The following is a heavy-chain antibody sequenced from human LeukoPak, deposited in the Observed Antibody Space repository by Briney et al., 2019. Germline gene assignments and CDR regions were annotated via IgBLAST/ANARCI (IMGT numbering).Heavy chain of an antibody. Sequence: GSPRLSCAAPEFTVMISYMSWVRQAPGKGLWWVSVIYRDGSTYYADSVKGRFTLSRDNSKNTLYLQMNSLRAEDTAVYNRARGRGSGSYHLDYWGQGTLVTVSS. J-gene: IGHJ4*02. V-gene: IGHV3-66*01. CDR2: IYRDGST. CDR1: EFTVMISY. D-gene: IGHD3-10*01. CDR3: ARGRGSGSYHLDY.